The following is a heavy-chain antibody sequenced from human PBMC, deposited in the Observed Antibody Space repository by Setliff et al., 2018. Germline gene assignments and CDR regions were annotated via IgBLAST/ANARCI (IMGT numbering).Heavy chain of an antibody. CDR1: GGSISSGDHY. D-gene: IGHD3-10*01. J-gene: IGHJ5*02. CDR2: IHASGST. Sequence: PSETLSLTCTVSGGSISSGDHYWSWIRQPAGKGLEWIGRIHASGSTNYNPSLKSRVTISVDTSKNQFSLKLTSVTAADTDVYSCARSGDYGSGRLSPWGQGTLVTVSS. CDR3: ARSGDYGSGRLSP. V-gene: IGHV4-61*02.